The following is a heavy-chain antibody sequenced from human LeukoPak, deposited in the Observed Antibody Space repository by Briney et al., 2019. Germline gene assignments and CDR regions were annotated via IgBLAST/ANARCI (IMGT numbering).Heavy chain of an antibody. D-gene: IGHD3-10*01. CDR1: GFTVRSNY. J-gene: IGHJ6*03. CDR2: IYSGGST. Sequence: GGSLRLSCAASGFTVRSNYMSWVRQAPGKGLEWVSVIYSGGSTYYADSVKGRFTISRDNSKNTLYLQMNSLRAEDTAVYYCARELVSSGIYYYYYMDVWGKGTTVTVSS. V-gene: IGHV3-53*01. CDR3: ARELVSSGIYYYYYMDV.